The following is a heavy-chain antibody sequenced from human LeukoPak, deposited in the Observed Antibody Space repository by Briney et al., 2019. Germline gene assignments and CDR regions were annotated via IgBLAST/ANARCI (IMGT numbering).Heavy chain of an antibody. CDR3: ARFSPFAGWFDP. CDR1: GYTFTSYA. Sequence: GASVTVSCTASGYTFTSYAMHWVRQAPGQRLEWMGWINAGNGNTKYSQKFQGRVTITRDTSASTAYMELSSLRSEDTAVYYCARFSPFAGWFDPWGQGTLVTVSS. V-gene: IGHV1-3*01. CDR2: INAGNGNT. J-gene: IGHJ5*02.